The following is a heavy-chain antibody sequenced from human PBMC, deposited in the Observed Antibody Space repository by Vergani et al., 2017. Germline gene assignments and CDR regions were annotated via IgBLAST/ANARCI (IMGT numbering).Heavy chain of an antibody. Sequence: QVQLQESGPGLVKPSETLSLTCTVSGGSISSYYWSWIRQPPGKGLEWIGYIYYSGSTNYNPSLKSRVTISVDTSKNQFSLKLSSVTAADTAVYYWARHRYYYGSGSYFFDYWGQGTLVTVSS. CDR2: IYYSGST. J-gene: IGHJ4*02. V-gene: IGHV4-59*01. CDR3: ARHRYYYGSGSYFFDY. D-gene: IGHD3-10*01. CDR1: GGSISSYY.